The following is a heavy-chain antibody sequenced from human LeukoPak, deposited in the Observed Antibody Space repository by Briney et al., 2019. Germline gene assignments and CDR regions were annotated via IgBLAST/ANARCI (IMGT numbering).Heavy chain of an antibody. Sequence: SETLSLTCTVSGGSISSGSYYWSWIRQPAGKGLEWIGRIYTSGSTNYNPSLKSRVTMSVDTSKNQFSLKLSSVTAADTAVYYCARDSTDYYDSSPFDPWGQGTLVTVSS. D-gene: IGHD3-22*01. J-gene: IGHJ5*02. V-gene: IGHV4-61*02. CDR1: GGSISSGSYY. CDR2: IYTSGST. CDR3: ARDSTDYYDSSPFDP.